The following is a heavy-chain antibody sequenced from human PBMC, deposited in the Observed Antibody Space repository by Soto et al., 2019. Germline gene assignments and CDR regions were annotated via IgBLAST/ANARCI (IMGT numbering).Heavy chain of an antibody. CDR3: AAGTITGTSYYYGMDV. Sequence: SVKVSCKASGFTFTSSAVQWVRQARGQRLEWIGWIVVGSGNTNYAQKFQERVTITRDMSTSTAYMELSSLRSEDTAVYYCAAGTITGTSYYYGMDVWGQGTTVTVSS. D-gene: IGHD1-7*01. CDR1: GFTFTSSA. J-gene: IGHJ6*02. CDR2: IVVGSGNT. V-gene: IGHV1-58*01.